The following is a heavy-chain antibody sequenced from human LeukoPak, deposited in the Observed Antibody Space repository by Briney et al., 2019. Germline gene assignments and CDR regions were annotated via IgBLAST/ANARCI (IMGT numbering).Heavy chain of an antibody. D-gene: IGHD6-6*01. V-gene: IGHV3-48*03. Sequence: PGGSLRLSCAASGFTFSSYEMNWVRQAPGKGLEWVSFISTSGSTIYYADSVKGRFTISRDNAKNSLYLQMSSLRAEDTAVYYCARETELAYWGQGTLVTVSS. CDR3: ARETELAY. J-gene: IGHJ4*02. CDR2: ISTSGSTI. CDR1: GFTFSSYE.